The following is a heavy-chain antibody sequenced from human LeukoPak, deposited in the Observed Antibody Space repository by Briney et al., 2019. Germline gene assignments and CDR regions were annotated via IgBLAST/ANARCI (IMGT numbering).Heavy chain of an antibody. J-gene: IGHJ4*02. Sequence: SQTLSLTCTVSGGSISGSSYYWDWIRQPPGKGLEWIGSVYYSGSTYYNPSLKSRVTMSVDTPKSQFSLKLSSVTAADTAFYYCARHRGSGWFEPVGYWGQGTLVTVSS. CDR2: VYYSGST. V-gene: IGHV4-39*01. CDR1: GGSISGSSYY. D-gene: IGHD6-19*01. CDR3: ARHRGSGWFEPVGY.